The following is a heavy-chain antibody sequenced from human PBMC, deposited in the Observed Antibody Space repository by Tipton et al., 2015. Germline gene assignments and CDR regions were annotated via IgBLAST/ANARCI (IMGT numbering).Heavy chain of an antibody. J-gene: IGHJ6*02. CDR2: ISYTENT. V-gene: IGHV4-61*01. CDR1: GGSVSSGSYY. CDR3: ARDLEHGMDV. Sequence: TLSLTCTVSGGSVSSGSYYWSWIRQPPGKGLEWIGYISYTENTHNNPSLKSRITISLNTSKNQFSLKMSSVTAADTAVYFCARDLEHGMDVWGQGTTVTVS.